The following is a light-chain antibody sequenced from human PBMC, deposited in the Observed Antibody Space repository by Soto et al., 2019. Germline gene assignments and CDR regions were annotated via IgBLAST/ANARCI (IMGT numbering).Light chain of an antibody. CDR2: SAS. Sequence: EIVMTQSPVTLSVSPGARATLSCRTSQNVGSHLAWYQLKPGQAPRLLIYSASTRATGVPARFTGSGSGTEFTLTISSLQSEDFAVYYCQQYNNWPPITFGQGTRLEIK. CDR3: QQYNNWPPIT. J-gene: IGKJ5*01. CDR1: QNVGSH. V-gene: IGKV3-15*01.